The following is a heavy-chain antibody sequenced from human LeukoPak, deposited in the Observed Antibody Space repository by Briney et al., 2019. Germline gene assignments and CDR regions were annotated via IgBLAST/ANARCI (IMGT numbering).Heavy chain of an antibody. D-gene: IGHD3-22*01. CDR1: GGSISSGDYY. V-gene: IGHV4-30-4*08. CDR2: IYYSGST. CDR3: ARLNYYYDNSGYLRGYWFDP. Sequence: SETLSLTCTVSGGSISSGDYYWSWIRQPPGKGLEWIGYIYYSGSTYYNPSLKSRVTISVDTSKNQFSLKLSSVTAADTAVYYCARLNYYYDNSGYLRGYWFDPWGQGTLVTVST. J-gene: IGHJ5*02.